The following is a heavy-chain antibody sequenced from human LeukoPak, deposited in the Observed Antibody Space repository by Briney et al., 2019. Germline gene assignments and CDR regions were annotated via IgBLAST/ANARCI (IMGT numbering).Heavy chain of an antibody. J-gene: IGHJ4*02. D-gene: IGHD5-18*01. CDR1: GDTFSSYA. CDR2: IIPIFGTA. V-gene: IGHV1-69*06. CDR3: AILVESAMAWDY. Sequence: SVKVSCKASGDTFSSYAISWVRQAPGQGLEWMGGIIPIFGTANYAQKFQGRVTITADKSTSTAYMELSSLRSEDTAVYYCAILVESAMAWDYWGQGSLVTVSS.